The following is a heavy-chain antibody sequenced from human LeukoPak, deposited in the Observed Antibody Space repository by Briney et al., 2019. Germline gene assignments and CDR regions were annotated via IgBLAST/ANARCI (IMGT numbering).Heavy chain of an antibody. J-gene: IGHJ6*03. CDR3: ARIKCGGDCRGYYYHYHMDV. V-gene: IGHV4-59*10. CDR2: IYTTGST. CDR1: GGSFSGYY. D-gene: IGHD2-21*02. Sequence: PSETLSLTCAVYGGSFSGYYWSWIRQPPGKGLEWIGRIYTTGSTNYNPSLKSRLTISVDTSKNQFSLKLRSVTAADTAVYYCARIKCGGDCRGYYYHYHMDVWGKGTTVTISS.